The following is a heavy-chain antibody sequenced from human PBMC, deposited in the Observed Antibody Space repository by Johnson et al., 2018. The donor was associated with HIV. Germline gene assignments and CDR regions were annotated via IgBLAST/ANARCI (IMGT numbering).Heavy chain of an antibody. CDR3: AKPVLRYFDGSHAFDI. CDR1: GFTFSSDV. D-gene: IGHD3-9*01. CDR2: ISCDGSNK. V-gene: IGHV3-30-3*02. Sequence: VQLVESGGGVIQPGRSLRVSCAASGFTFSSDVMFWARQAPGKGLEWVAVISCDGSNKYYADSVKGRFTISRDNSKNTLYLQMNSLRAEDTAVYYCAKPVLRYFDGSHAFDIWGQGTMVTVSS. J-gene: IGHJ3*02.